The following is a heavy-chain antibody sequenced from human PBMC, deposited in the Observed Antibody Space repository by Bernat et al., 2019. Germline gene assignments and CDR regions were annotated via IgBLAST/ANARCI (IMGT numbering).Heavy chain of an antibody. D-gene: IGHD6-6*01. Sequence: QLQLQESGPGLVKPSETLSLTCTVSGGSISSSSYYWGWIRQPPGKGLEWIGSIYYSGSTYYNPSLKSRVTISVDTSKNQFSLKLSSVTAADTAVYYCARRRVAVRPDWFDPWGQGTLVTVSS. CDR2: IYYSGST. V-gene: IGHV4-39*01. CDR3: ARRRVAVRPDWFDP. J-gene: IGHJ5*02. CDR1: GGSISSSSYY.